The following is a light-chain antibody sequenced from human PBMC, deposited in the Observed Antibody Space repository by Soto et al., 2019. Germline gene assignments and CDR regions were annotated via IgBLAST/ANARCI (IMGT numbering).Light chain of an antibody. CDR1: QSVGSNY. Sequence: EFVLTQSPGTLSLSPGERATLSCRASQSVGSNYLAWYQQKPGQAPRLLIYGASSRATGIADRFSGSGSGTDFTLTISRLEPEDFAVYYCQQYNNWPRTFGQGTKV. J-gene: IGKJ1*01. CDR2: GAS. V-gene: IGKV3-20*01. CDR3: QQYNNWPRT.